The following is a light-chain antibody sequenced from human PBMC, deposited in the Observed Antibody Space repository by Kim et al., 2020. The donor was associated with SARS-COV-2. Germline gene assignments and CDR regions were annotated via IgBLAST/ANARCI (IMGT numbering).Light chain of an antibody. Sequence: SASVGDRVTITCKTSQSIDNYFNWQQHKGGEAPKLLIYGAHNVRTGIPSRFSGSGSGTEFSLTLSSLQPEDSATYYCQQSYSKPWTFGQGTKLEI. J-gene: IGKJ2*02. CDR3: QQSYSKPWT. CDR1: QSIDNY. V-gene: IGKV1-39*01. CDR2: GAH.